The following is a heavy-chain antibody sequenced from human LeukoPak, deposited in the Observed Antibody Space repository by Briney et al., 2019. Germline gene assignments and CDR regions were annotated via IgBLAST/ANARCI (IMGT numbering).Heavy chain of an antibody. Sequence: PSETLSLTCTVSGYSISSGYYWGWIRQPPGKGLEWIGSIYHSGSTYYNPSLKGRVTISVDTSKNQFSLKLSSVTAADTAVYYCARESGGRGYSTWGQGTLVTVSS. CDR3: ARESGGRGYST. CDR2: IYHSGST. CDR1: GYSISSGYY. J-gene: IGHJ5*02. V-gene: IGHV4-38-2*02. D-gene: IGHD5-18*01.